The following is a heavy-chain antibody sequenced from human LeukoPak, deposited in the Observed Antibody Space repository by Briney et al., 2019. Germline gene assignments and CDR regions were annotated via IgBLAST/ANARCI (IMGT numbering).Heavy chain of an antibody. CDR2: ISSSSSTI. CDR3: ARDPSSWYYYYMDV. CDR1: GFTFSSYG. J-gene: IGHJ6*03. D-gene: IGHD6-13*01. Sequence: GGSLRLSCAASGFTFSSYGMNWVRQAPGKGLEWVSYISSSSSTIYYADSVKGRFTISRDNAKNSLYLQMDSLRAEDTAVYYCARDPSSWYYYYMDVWGEGTTVTVSS. V-gene: IGHV3-48*01.